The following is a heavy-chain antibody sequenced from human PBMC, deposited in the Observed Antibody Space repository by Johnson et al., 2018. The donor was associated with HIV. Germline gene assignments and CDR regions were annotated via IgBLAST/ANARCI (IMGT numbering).Heavy chain of an antibody. CDR3: ARPRLTITGTAFDI. CDR1: GFTFSSYG. Sequence: VQLVESGGGLVQPGGSLRLSCAASGFTFSSYGMHWVRQAPGKGLAWVAVISYDGSNKYYADSMKGRFTISRDNSKNTLFLQMNSLRAEDTAVCYCARPRLTITGTAFDIWGQGTMVTVSS. V-gene: IGHV3-30*03. D-gene: IGHD1-20*01. CDR2: ISYDGSNK. J-gene: IGHJ3*02.